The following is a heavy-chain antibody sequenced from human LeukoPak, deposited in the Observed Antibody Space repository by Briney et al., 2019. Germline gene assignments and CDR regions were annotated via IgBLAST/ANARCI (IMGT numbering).Heavy chain of an antibody. CDR1: GFTFSSSS. V-gene: IGHV3-21*01. Sequence: GGSLRLSCAASGFTFSSSSMNWVRQAPGKGLEWVSSNSSSGRYIYFADSMKGRFTISRDNAKNSVSLQMNSLRGEDTAVYYCAKSLTPDRDWFDSWGQGTLVIVSS. CDR3: AKSLTPDRDWFDS. D-gene: IGHD4/OR15-4a*01. CDR2: NSSSGRYI. J-gene: IGHJ5*01.